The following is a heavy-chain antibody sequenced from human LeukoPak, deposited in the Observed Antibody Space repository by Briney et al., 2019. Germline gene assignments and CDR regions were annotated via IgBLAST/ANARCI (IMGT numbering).Heavy chain of an antibody. D-gene: IGHD2-2*01. CDR2: IKQDGSEK. CDR3: ARACSSISCYSPVFWY. Sequence: PGGSLRLSCAASGFTFSSYWMSWVRQAPGKGLEWVANIKQDGSEKYYVDSLKGRFTISRDNAKNSLYLQMNSLRAEDTAVYYCARACSSISCYSPVFWYWGQGTLVTVSS. CDR1: GFTFSSYW. V-gene: IGHV3-7*01. J-gene: IGHJ4*02.